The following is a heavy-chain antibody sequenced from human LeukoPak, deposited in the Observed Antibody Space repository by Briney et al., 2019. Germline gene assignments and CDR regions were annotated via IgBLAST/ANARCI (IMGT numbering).Heavy chain of an antibody. J-gene: IGHJ4*02. CDR2: IIPNLGKA. V-gene: IGHV1-69*10. Sequence: SVKVSCKASGGTFSSYAISWVRQAPGQGLEWMGWIIPNLGKANYAQKLQGRVTITTDTSTSTAYMELSSLRSEDTAVYYCASPYSGYDSTRIYWGQGTLVTVSS. CDR3: ASPYSGYDSTRIY. CDR1: GGTFSSYA. D-gene: IGHD5-12*01.